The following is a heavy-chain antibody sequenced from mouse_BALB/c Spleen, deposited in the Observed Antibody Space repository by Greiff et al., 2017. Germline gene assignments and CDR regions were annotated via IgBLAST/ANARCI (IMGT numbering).Heavy chain of an antibody. Sequence: QVQLQQPGAELVRPGASVKLSCKASGYSFTSYWMNWVKQRPGQGLEWIGMIHPSDSETRLNQKFKDKATLTADKSSSTAYMQLSSLTSEDSAVYYCARPFPITTVVAIDYWGQGTTLTVSS. CDR1: GYSFTSYW. CDR3: ARPFPITTVVAIDY. CDR2: IHPSDSET. V-gene: IGHV1-61*01. J-gene: IGHJ2*01. D-gene: IGHD1-1*01.